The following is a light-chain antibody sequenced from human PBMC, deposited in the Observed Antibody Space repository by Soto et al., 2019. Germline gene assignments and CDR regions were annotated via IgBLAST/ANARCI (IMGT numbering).Light chain of an antibody. CDR1: SSDVGGYNY. J-gene: IGLJ1*01. V-gene: IGLV2-14*01. CDR3: SSYTSSSTPLYV. Sequence: QSVLAQPASVSGSPGQSITISCTGTSSDVGGYNYVSWYQQHPGKAPKLMIYEVSNRPSGVSNRFSGSKSGNTASLTISGLQAEDEADYSCSSYTSSSTPLYVFGTGTKVTVL. CDR2: EVS.